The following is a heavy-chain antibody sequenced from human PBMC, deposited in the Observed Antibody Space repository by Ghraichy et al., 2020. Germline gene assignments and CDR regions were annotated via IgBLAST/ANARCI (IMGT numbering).Heavy chain of an antibody. CDR1: GFTVSSNY. CDR2: IYSGGST. J-gene: IGHJ4*02. D-gene: IGHD5-24*01. CDR3: ARGRWEGQFDY. Sequence: GESLNISCAASGFTVSSNYMSWVRQAPGKGLEWVSVIYSGGSTYYADSVKGRFTISRHNSKNTLYLQMNSLRAEDTAVYYCARGRWEGQFDYWGQGTLVTVSS. V-gene: IGHV3-53*04.